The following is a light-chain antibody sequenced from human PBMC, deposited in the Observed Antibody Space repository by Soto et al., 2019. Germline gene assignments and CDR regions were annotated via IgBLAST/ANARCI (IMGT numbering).Light chain of an antibody. V-gene: IGLV4-69*01. CDR1: SGHSNYD. CDR2: VNSDGSH. Sequence: QPVLTQSPSASASLGASVKLTCTLSSGHSNYDISWHQQQPEKGPRYLMKVNSDGSHNKGDGIPDRFSGSSSGAERYLTISSLQSEDEADYYCQTWGTGFWVFGGGTKLTVL. CDR3: QTWGTGFWV. J-gene: IGLJ3*02.